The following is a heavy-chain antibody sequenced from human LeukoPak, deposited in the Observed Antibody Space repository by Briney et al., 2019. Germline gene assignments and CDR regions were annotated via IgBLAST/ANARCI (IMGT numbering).Heavy chain of an antibody. CDR1: GGSISGYF. D-gene: IGHD2-2*01. Sequence: SETLSLTCTVSGGSISGYFWTWIRQPPGKGLEWIGYIYYTGSTNYSPSLKRRVTISVDTSKNQFSLKLSSVTAADTAVYYCARVFRGQYQLTYVFDYWGQGTLVTVSS. V-gene: IGHV4-59*01. CDR2: IYYTGST. J-gene: IGHJ4*02. CDR3: ARVFRGQYQLTYVFDY.